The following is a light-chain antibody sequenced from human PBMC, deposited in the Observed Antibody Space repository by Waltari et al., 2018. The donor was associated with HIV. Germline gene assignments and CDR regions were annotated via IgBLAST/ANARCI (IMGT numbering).Light chain of an antibody. CDR1: QTIGTF. J-gene: IGKJ1*01. CDR3: QLSHTTSWT. Sequence: DIQMTQSPSALSASVGDRVSITCRASQTIGTFLNWYQQKPGKAPSLLIFEASNLQGGVPSRFSASGSGTDFNLTISNLQPEDIATYYCQLSHTTSWTFGQGTRVDIK. V-gene: IGKV1-39*01. CDR2: EAS.